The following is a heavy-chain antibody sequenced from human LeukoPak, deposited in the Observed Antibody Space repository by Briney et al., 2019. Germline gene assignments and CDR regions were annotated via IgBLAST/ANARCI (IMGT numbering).Heavy chain of an antibody. CDR3: ARGPRFGELLWHWFDP. V-gene: IGHV4-4*02. D-gene: IGHD3-10*01. CDR1: GGSISSSNW. J-gene: IGHJ5*02. CDR2: IYHSGST. Sequence: SGTLSLTCAVSGGSISSSNWWSWVRQPPGKGLEWIGEIYHSGSTNYNPSLKSRVTISVDTSKNQFSLKLGSVTAADTAVYYCARGPRFGELLWHWFDPWGQGTLVTVSS.